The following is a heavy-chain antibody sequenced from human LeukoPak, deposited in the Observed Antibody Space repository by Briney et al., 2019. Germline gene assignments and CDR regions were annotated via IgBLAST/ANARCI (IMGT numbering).Heavy chain of an antibody. V-gene: IGHV3-48*03. CDR1: GFSFSSYE. CDR3: AREPLSVYTVNDAFDI. Sequence: GGSLRLSCAASGFSFSSYEMNWVRRAPGKGLEWVSYISSRGGTTYYADSVKGRFTISRDNAKDSPYLQMNSLRVEDTAVYYCAREPLSVYTVNDAFDIWGQGTMVTVSS. J-gene: IGHJ3*02. D-gene: IGHD4-17*01. CDR2: ISSRGGTT.